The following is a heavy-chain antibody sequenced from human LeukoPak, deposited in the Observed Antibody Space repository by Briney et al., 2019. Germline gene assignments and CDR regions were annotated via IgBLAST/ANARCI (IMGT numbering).Heavy chain of an antibody. CDR2: IYYSGST. CDR1: GGSISSHY. J-gene: IGHJ4*02. CDR3: ASRQLVLYYFDY. V-gene: IGHV4-59*11. Sequence: SETLSLTCTVSGGSISSHYWSWIRQPPGKGLEWIGYIYYSGSTNYNPSLKSRVTISVDKSKNQFSLKLSSVTAADTAVYYCASRQLVLYYFDYWGQGTLVTVSS. D-gene: IGHD6-6*01.